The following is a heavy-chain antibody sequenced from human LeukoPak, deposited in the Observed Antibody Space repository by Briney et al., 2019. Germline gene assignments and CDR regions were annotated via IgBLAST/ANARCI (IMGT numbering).Heavy chain of an antibody. CDR2: IIPIFGTA. Sequence: SVKVSCKASGGTFSSYAISWVRQAPGQGLEWMGGIIPIFGTANYAQKFQGRVTITADESTSTAYMEPSSLRSEDTAVYYCARGYGGPDYYYGMDVWGQGTTVTVSS. CDR3: ARGYGGPDYYYGMDV. D-gene: IGHD4-23*01. J-gene: IGHJ6*02. V-gene: IGHV1-69*13. CDR1: GGTFSSYA.